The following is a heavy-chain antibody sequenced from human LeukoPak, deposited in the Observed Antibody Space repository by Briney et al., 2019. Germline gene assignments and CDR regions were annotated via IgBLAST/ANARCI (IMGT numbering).Heavy chain of an antibody. CDR2: LYPSGST. CDR3: AGGHYPLEY. J-gene: IGHJ4*02. V-gene: IGHV4-59*01. CDR1: GGSINSGY. Sequence: SETLSLTCTVSGGSINSGYWSWIRQPPGKGLEWIGLLYPSGSTNYNPSLKSRVTISVDTSRTQFSLKLSSMTAADTAVYYCAGGHYPLEYWGQGTLVTVSS. D-gene: IGHD1-26*01.